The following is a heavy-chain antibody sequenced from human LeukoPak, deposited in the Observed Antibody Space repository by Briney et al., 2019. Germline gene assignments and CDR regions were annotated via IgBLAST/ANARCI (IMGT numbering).Heavy chain of an antibody. CDR2: ISGSGSST. J-gene: IGHJ4*02. CDR1: GFTFSSYA. D-gene: IGHD3-3*01. V-gene: IGHV3-23*01. CDR3: AYNMYYGLWSGLAG. Sequence: PGGSLRLSCAASGFTFSSYAMSWVRQAPGKGLEWVSAISGSGSSTYYADSVKGRFTISRDNSKNTLYLQMNSLRAEDTGLYYCAYNMYYGLWSGLAGWGQGTLVTVSS.